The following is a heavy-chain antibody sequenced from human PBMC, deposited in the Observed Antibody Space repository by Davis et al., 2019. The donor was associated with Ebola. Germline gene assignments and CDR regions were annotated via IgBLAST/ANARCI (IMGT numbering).Heavy chain of an antibody. Sequence: SETLSLTCAVYGGSFSGYYWSWIRQPPGKGLEWIGEINHSGSTNYNPSLKSRVTISVDTSKNQFSLKLSSVTAADTAVYYCVRRGGSGTYWGKDYYYSLDVWGQGITVTVSS. J-gene: IGHJ6*02. CDR1: GGSFSGYY. D-gene: IGHD3-10*01. CDR3: VRRGGSGTYWGKDYYYSLDV. V-gene: IGHV4-34*01. CDR2: INHSGST.